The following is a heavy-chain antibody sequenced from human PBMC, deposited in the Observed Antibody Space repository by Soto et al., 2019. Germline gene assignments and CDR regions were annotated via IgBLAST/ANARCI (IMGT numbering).Heavy chain of an antibody. Sequence: QEQLVQSGPEVKKPGSSVKVSCKDSGGLFSSFAISWVRQAPGQGLEWLGGIIPGFGTTNYAEKFQGRVTITADESTNTAYMELSGLTSGDTAMYYCGRGGGPYVWFNEFWGQGTLVTVSS. V-gene: IGHV1-69*01. CDR1: GGLFSSFA. CDR2: IIPGFGTT. CDR3: GRGGGPYVWFNEF. J-gene: IGHJ4*02. D-gene: IGHD3-16*01.